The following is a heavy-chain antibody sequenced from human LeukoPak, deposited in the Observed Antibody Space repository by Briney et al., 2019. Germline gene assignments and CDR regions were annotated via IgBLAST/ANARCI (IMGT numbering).Heavy chain of an antibody. Sequence: GESLRISCKGSGYSFTSYWMSWVRQMPGKGLEWMGRIDPSDSYTNYSPSFQGHVTISADKSISTAYLQWSSLKASDTAMYYCARGYYDILTGYYRASDYWGQGTLATVSS. J-gene: IGHJ4*02. CDR2: IDPSDSYT. D-gene: IGHD3-9*01. CDR1: GYSFTSYW. V-gene: IGHV5-10-1*01. CDR3: ARGYYDILTGYYRASDY.